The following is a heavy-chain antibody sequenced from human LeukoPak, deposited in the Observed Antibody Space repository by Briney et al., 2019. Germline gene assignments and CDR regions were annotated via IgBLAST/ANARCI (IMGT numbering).Heavy chain of an antibody. D-gene: IGHD6-13*01. CDR3: ARDIAAAGTLEYYYYYYYMDV. CDR1: GYTFTSYD. V-gene: IGHV1-8*01. J-gene: IGHJ6*03. Sequence: ASVKVSCKASGYTFTSYDINWVRQATGQGLEWMGWMNPNSGNTGYAQKFQGRVTMTRNTSISTAYMELSSLRSEDTAVYYCARDIAAAGTLEYYYYYYYMDVWGKGTTVTVSS. CDR2: MNPNSGNT.